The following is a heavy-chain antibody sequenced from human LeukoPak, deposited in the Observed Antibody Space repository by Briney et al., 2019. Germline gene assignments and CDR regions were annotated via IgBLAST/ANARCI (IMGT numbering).Heavy chain of an antibody. V-gene: IGHV4-59*01. CDR1: GGSISSYY. D-gene: IGHD6-13*01. CDR2: IYYSGST. Sequence: SETLSLTCTVSGGSISSYYWSWIRQPPGKGLEWIGYIYYSGSTNYNPSLKSRVTISVDTSKNQFSLKLSSVTAADTAVYYCARAGYSSSGMGFPIDYWGQGTLVTASS. CDR3: ARAGYSSSGMGFPIDY. J-gene: IGHJ4*02.